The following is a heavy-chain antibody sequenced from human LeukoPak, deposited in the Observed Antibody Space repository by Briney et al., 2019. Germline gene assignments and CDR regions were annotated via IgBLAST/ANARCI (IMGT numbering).Heavy chain of an antibody. D-gene: IGHD3-10*01. Sequence: PGGSLRLSCAASGFTFSSYGMHWVRQAPGKGLEWVAFIRHDGHNNYYTDSVKGRFTISRDNSKNTLYLQMNSLRAEDTAVYYCARDYESLGYYYGSGSYYPYYWGQGTLVTVSS. CDR1: GFTFSSYG. V-gene: IGHV3-30*02. CDR2: IRHDGHNN. J-gene: IGHJ4*02. CDR3: ARDYESLGYYYGSGSYYPYY.